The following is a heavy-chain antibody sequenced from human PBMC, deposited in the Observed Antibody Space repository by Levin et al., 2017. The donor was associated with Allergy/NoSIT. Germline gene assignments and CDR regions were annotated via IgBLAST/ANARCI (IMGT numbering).Heavy chain of an antibody. Sequence: ASVKVSCKASGYTFTGYFMHWVRQAPGQGLEWMGWINPNTGATNYAQKFQGRVTVTRDTSISTAYMELNRLRSDDTALYYCAKVIAGAVAFDFWGQGTMVTVSS. CDR1: GYTFTGYF. V-gene: IGHV1-2*02. CDR2: INPNTGAT. CDR3: AKVIAGAVAFDF. J-gene: IGHJ3*01. D-gene: IGHD1-26*01.